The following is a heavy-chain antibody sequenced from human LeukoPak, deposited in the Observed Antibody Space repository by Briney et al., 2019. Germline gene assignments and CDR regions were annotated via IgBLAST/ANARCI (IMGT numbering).Heavy chain of an antibody. CDR3: ARDHTYYYDSSGYYIA. J-gene: IGHJ5*02. CDR2: IKQDGSEK. D-gene: IGHD3-22*01. Sequence: GGSLRLSCAASGFTFSSYWMSWVRQAPGKGLEWVANIKQDGSEKYYVDSVKGRFTISRDNAKNSLYLQMNSLRAEDTAVYYCARDHTYYYDSSGYYIAWGQGTLVTVSS. CDR1: GFTFSSYW. V-gene: IGHV3-7*01.